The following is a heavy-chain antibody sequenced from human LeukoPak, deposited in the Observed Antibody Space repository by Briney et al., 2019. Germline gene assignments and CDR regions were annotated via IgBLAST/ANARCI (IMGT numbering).Heavy chain of an antibody. CDR2: IRYDGSNK. Sequence: GGSLRLSCAASGFSLSSYAMSWVRQAPGKGLEWVAFIRYDGSNKYYADSVKGRFTISRDNSKNTLYLQMNSLRAEDTAVYYCASPLYDAFDIWGQGTMVTVSS. D-gene: IGHD2-2*02. J-gene: IGHJ3*02. CDR1: GFSLSSYA. CDR3: ASPLYDAFDI. V-gene: IGHV3-30*02.